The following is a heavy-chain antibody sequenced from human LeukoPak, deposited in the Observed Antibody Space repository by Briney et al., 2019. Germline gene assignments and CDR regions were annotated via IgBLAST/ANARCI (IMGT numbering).Heavy chain of an antibody. D-gene: IGHD1-26*01. V-gene: IGHV1-18*01. J-gene: IGHJ4*02. CDR2: ISAYNGNT. Sequence: ASVKVSCKASGYTFTSYGMSWVRQAPGQGLEWMGWISAYNGNTNYAQKLQGRVTMTTDTSTSTAYMELRSLRSDDTAVYYCARVTGELLPNPFDYWGQGTLVTVSS. CDR1: GYTFTSYG. CDR3: ARVTGELLPNPFDY.